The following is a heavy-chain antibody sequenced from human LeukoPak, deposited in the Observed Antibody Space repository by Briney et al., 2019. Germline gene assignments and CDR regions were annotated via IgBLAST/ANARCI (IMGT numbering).Heavy chain of an antibody. CDR2: LYSGGYT. D-gene: IGHD2-21*01. Sequence: PGGSLRPSCAASGFTVSSNYMSWVRQAPGKGLEWVSVLYSGGYTYYADSVKGRFTISRDNSKNTLYLQMNSLRAEDTAVYYCARASIPRGDWGQGTLVTVSS. J-gene: IGHJ4*02. V-gene: IGHV3-66*01. CDR1: GFTVSSNY. CDR3: ARASIPRGD.